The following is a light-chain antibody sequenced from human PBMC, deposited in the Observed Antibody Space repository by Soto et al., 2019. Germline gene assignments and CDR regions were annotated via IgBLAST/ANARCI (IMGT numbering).Light chain of an antibody. CDR1: QSVSSN. J-gene: IGKJ2*01. CDR3: QQYSDWPPVYT. Sequence: EIVMTQSPATLSVSPGERATLSCRASQSVSSNLAWYQQNPGQAPRLLIYDASHRDTGIPARFSGSGSGTEFTLTISSLQSEDVAVYYCQQYSDWPPVYTFGQGTKLEIK. CDR2: DAS. V-gene: IGKV3D-15*01.